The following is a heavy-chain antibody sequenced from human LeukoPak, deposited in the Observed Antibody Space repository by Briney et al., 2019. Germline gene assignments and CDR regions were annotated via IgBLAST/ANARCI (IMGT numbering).Heavy chain of an antibody. Sequence: PSQTLSLTCTVSGGSISSGSYYWSWIRQPAGKGLEYIGRIYTSGSTNYNPSLKSRVTISVDTSKNQFSLKLSSVTAADTAVYYCARGGSWFDPWGQGTLVTVSS. CDR1: GGSISSGSYY. D-gene: IGHD3-10*01. J-gene: IGHJ5*02. CDR2: IYTSGST. V-gene: IGHV4-61*02. CDR3: ARGGSWFDP.